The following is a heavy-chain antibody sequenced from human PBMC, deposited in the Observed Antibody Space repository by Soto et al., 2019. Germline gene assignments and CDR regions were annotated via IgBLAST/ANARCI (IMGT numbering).Heavy chain of an antibody. CDR1: GFTFSSYG. CDR2: ISYDGSNK. Sequence: GVSLRLSCAASGFTFSSYGMHWVRQAPGKGLEWVAVISYDGSNKYYADSVKGRFTISRDNSKNTLYLQMNSLRAEDTAVYYCAKDVSKSRITIFGVVFDAFDIWGQGTMVTVSS. J-gene: IGHJ3*02. CDR3: AKDVSKSRITIFGVVFDAFDI. V-gene: IGHV3-30*18. D-gene: IGHD3-3*01.